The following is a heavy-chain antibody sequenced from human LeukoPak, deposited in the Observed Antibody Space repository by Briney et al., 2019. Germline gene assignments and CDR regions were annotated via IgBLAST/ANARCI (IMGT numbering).Heavy chain of an antibody. D-gene: IGHD2-2*01. CDR3: ATSSTSYYNWFDP. Sequence: GGSLRLSCAASGFTFSSYEMNWVRQAPGKGLEWVSYISSSGSTIYCADSVKGRFTISRDNAKNSLYLQMNSLRAEDTAVYYCATSSTSYYNWFDPWGQGTLVTVSS. J-gene: IGHJ5*02. V-gene: IGHV3-48*03. CDR1: GFTFSSYE. CDR2: ISSSGSTI.